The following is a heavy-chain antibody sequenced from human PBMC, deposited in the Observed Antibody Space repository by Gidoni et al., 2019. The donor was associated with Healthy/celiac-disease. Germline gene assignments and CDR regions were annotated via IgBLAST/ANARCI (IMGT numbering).Heavy chain of an antibody. CDR2: IYTRGST. CDR3: ARNYGGNPGYFDY. CDR1: GGSIRSGSYY. Sequence: QVQLQESGPGLVTPSQNLSLTCTVSGGSIRSGSYYWSCIRQPAGKGLEWIGRIYTRGSTNYNPSLKSRVTISVDTSKNQFSLKLSSVTAADTAVYYCARNYGGNPGYFDYWGQGTLVTVSS. V-gene: IGHV4-61*02. D-gene: IGHD4-17*01. J-gene: IGHJ4*02.